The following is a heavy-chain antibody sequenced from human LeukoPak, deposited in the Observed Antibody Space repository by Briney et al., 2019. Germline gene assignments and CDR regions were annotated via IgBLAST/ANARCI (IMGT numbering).Heavy chain of an antibody. CDR3: ARAITGDLDY. D-gene: IGHD1-20*01. CDR2: IYSDGTT. Sequence: PWETLSLTCSVSGASTTSYYWNWIRQAPGKGLEWIGYIYSDGTTSYSPSLRSRVTISIDTSRNQFSLKLSSVTAADAAVYYCARAITGDLDYWGQGTLVTVSS. V-gene: IGHV4-59*01. J-gene: IGHJ4*02. CDR1: GASTTSYY.